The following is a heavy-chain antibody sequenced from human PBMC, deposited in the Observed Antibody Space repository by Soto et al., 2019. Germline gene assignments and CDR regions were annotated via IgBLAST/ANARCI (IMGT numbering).Heavy chain of an antibody. CDR3: AKEGRVGYSTRIFRRDNWFDP. J-gene: IGHJ5*02. CDR2: ILYDGSNQ. D-gene: IGHD6-13*01. V-gene: IGHV3-33*03. CDR1: GFTFSSYA. Sequence: QVQLVESGGGVVQPGRSLRLSCAASGFTFSSYAMHWVRQAPGKGLEWVAAILYDGSNQYYADAVKGRFTISRDKPKNTQYRSVNRVMVEDTAVYYCAKEGRVGYSTRIFRRDNWFDPWGQGSPGTVSS.